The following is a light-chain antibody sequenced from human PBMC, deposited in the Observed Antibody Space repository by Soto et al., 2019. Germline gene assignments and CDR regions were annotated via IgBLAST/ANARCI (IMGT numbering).Light chain of an antibody. CDR2: DVS. CDR1: SSDIGAYDY. CDR3: CSYAGSYTLV. J-gene: IGLJ1*01. V-gene: IGLV2-14*03. Sequence: QSVLTQPASVSGSPGQSITISCTGTSSDIGAYDYVSWYQQHPGGVPKLLIFDVSSRPSGVSSRFSGSKSGNTASLTISGLQADDESDYYCCSYAGSYTLVFGTGTKLTVL.